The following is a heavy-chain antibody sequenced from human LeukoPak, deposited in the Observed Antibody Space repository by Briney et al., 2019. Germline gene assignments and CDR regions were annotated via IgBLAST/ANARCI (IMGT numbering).Heavy chain of an antibody. J-gene: IGHJ4*02. Sequence: PGGSLRLSCAASGFTFSSYSMNWVRQAPGKGLEWVSYISSSSSTIYYADSVKGRFTISRDNAKNTLYLQMNSLRADDTAVYYCAKGLGLVSWYRGIDYWGQGTLVTVSS. CDR1: GFTFSSYS. CDR2: ISSSSSTI. CDR3: AKGLGLVSWYRGIDY. V-gene: IGHV3-48*01. D-gene: IGHD5-12*01.